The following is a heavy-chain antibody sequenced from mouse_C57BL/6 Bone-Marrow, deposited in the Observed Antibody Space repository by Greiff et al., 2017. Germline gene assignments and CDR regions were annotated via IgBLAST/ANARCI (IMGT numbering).Heavy chain of an antibody. CDR2: IYPGDGDT. CDR3: ARGGGWLLRAMDY. V-gene: IGHV1-80*01. J-gene: IGHJ4*01. Sequence: VQLQESGAELVKPGASVKISCKASGYAFSSYWMNWVKQRPGKGLEWIGQIYPGDGDTNYNGKFKGKATLTADKSSSTAYMQLSSLTSEDSAVYFCARGGGWLLRAMDYWGQGTSVTVSS. D-gene: IGHD2-3*01. CDR1: GYAFSSYW.